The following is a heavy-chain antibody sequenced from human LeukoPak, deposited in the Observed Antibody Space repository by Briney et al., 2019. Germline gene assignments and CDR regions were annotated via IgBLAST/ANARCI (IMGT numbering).Heavy chain of an antibody. J-gene: IGHJ6*02. D-gene: IGHD3-10*01. V-gene: IGHV1-18*01. Sequence: ASVKVSCKASGYTFTSYGISWVRQAPGQGLEWMGWISAYNGNTNYAQKLQGRVTMTTDTSTSTAYMELRSLRSDDTAVYYSARAITVSRYYYYYGMDVWGQGTTVTVSS. CDR1: GYTFTSYG. CDR3: ARAITVSRYYYYYGMDV. CDR2: ISAYNGNT.